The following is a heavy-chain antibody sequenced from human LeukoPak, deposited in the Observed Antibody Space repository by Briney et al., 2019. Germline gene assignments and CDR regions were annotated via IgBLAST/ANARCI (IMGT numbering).Heavy chain of an antibody. D-gene: IGHD3-22*01. CDR2: IYYSGST. J-gene: IGHJ4*02. V-gene: IGHV4-59*08. CDR3: ARHSSGYLSYFDY. Sequence: SETLSLTCTVSGGSISSYHWGWIRQPPGKGLEWIGYIYYSGSTNYNPSLKSRVTISLDTSKNQFSLKVSSVTAADTAVYYCARHSSGYLSYFDYWGQGTLVPVSS. CDR1: GGSISSYH.